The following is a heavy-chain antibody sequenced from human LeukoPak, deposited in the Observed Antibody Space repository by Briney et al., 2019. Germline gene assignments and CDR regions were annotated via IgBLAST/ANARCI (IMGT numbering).Heavy chain of an antibody. V-gene: IGHV3-23*01. CDR1: GFTFSSYA. J-gene: IGHJ4*02. Sequence: PGGSLRLSCAASGFTFSSYAMSWVRQAPGKGLEWVSAISGSGGSTYYADSVKGRFTISRDNSKNTLYLQMNSLRAEDTAVYCCAKDLRSIVVVTAMKAFYSSFDYWGQGTLVTVSS. CDR2: ISGSGGST. CDR3: AKDLRSIVVVTAMKAFYSSFDY. D-gene: IGHD2-21*02.